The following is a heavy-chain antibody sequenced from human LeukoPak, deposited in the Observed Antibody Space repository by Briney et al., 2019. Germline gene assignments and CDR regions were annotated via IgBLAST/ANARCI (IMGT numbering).Heavy chain of an antibody. Sequence: PSETLSLTCTVSGGSISSYYWSWIRQPPGKGLEWIGYIYYSGSTNYNPSLKSRLTMSVDTSKNQFSLQLSSVTAADTAVSYCARGCSSTTCYDHYYFYYMDVWGKGTTVTVSS. J-gene: IGHJ6*03. CDR3: ARGCSSTTCYDHYYFYYMDV. D-gene: IGHD2-2*01. V-gene: IGHV4-59*01. CDR1: GGSISSYY. CDR2: IYYSGST.